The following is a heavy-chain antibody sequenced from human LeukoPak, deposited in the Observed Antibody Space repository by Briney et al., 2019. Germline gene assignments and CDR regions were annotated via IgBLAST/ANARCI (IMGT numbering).Heavy chain of an antibody. CDR1: GFTFSSYA. J-gene: IGHJ3*02. D-gene: IGHD2-15*01. CDR2: ISSSGSTI. Sequence: GGSLRLSCAASGFTFSSYAMNWVRQAPGKGLEWVSYISSSGSTIYYADSVKGRFTISRDNAKNSLYLQMNSLRAEDTAVYYCASPSDCSGGSCYWRAFDIWGQGTMVTVSS. V-gene: IGHV3-48*03. CDR3: ASPSDCSGGSCYWRAFDI.